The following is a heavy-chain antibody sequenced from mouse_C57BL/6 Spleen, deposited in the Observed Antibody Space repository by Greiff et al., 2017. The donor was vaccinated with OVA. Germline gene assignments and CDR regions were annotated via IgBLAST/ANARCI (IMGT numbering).Heavy chain of an antibody. J-gene: IGHJ2*01. Sequence: EVQGVESGGGLVKPGGSLKLSCAASGFTFSSYAMSWVRQTPEKRLEWVATISDGGSYTYYPDNVKGRFTISRDNAKNNLYLQMSHLKSEDTAMYYCARENTTVVLDYWGQGTTLTVSS. CDR2: ISDGGSYT. CDR3: ARENTTVVLDY. CDR1: GFTFSSYA. D-gene: IGHD1-1*01. V-gene: IGHV5-4*01.